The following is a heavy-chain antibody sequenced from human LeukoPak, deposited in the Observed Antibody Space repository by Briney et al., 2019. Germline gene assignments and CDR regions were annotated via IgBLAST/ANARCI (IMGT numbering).Heavy chain of an antibody. CDR3: ARHGDGYYFDF. J-gene: IGHJ4*02. V-gene: IGHV5-51*01. D-gene: IGHD6-25*01. CDR2: IWPGDSDT. Sequence: GESLKISCKASGYSFTSQWVAWVRQMPGKGLEWMGIIWPGDSDTRYSPSFQGQVTISTDKSISTAYLQWSSLKASDTAMYYCARHGDGYYFDFWGQGTLVTVSS. CDR1: GYSFTSQW.